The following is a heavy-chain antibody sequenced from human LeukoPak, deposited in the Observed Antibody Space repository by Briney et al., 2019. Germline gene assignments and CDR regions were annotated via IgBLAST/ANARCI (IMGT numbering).Heavy chain of an antibody. CDR2: IWYDGSNK. Sequence: GGSLRLSCAPSGFTFSSYAMHWVGQAPGKGLEWVAVIWYDGSNKYYADSVKGRFTISRDHSKNTLYLQMKSLRAEDTAVYYCARELEIAVAGTLGYWGQGTLVTVSS. CDR3: ARELEIAVAGTLGY. J-gene: IGHJ4*02. V-gene: IGHV3-33*01. D-gene: IGHD6-19*01. CDR1: GFTFSSYA.